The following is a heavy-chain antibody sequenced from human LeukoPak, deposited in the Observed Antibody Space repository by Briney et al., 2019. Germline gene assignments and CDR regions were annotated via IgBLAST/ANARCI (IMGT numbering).Heavy chain of an antibody. D-gene: IGHD6-13*01. Sequence: GASVKVSCKASGYTFTGYYMHWVRQAPGQGVEWMGRINPKSGGTNYAQKFQGRVTMTRDTSISTAYMELSRLRSDDTAVYYCARALATAGSTWGQGTLVTVSS. CDR2: INPKSGGT. J-gene: IGHJ4*02. CDR1: GYTFTGYY. V-gene: IGHV1-2*06. CDR3: ARALATAGST.